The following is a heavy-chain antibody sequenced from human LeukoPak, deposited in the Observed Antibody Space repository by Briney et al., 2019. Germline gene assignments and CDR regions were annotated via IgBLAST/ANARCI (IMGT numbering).Heavy chain of an antibody. J-gene: IGHJ4*02. CDR2: KSYDGSNK. Sequence: GGSLRLSCAASGFTFSSYAMHWVRQAPGKGLEWVAVKSYDGSNKYFADSVKGRFTISRDNSKNTLYLQMNSLRVEDTAVYYCARGRPHGNDYWGQGTLVTVSS. V-gene: IGHV3-30*04. D-gene: IGHD4-23*01. CDR3: ARGRPHGNDY. CDR1: GFTFSSYA.